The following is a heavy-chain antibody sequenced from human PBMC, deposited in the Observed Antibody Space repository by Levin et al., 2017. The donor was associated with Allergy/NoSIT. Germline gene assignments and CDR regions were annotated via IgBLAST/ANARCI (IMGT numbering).Heavy chain of an antibody. V-gene: IGHV3-23*01. CDR2: ISASGGST. J-gene: IGHJ4*02. Sequence: GGSLRLSCAASGFPFTTYALGWVRQAPGQGLEWVSVISASGGSTDYADSVKGRFTISRDNSKNTLYLQMNSLRADDTAVYYCAKGPVSSSSRGYYFDFWGQGALVTVSS. D-gene: IGHD6-6*01. CDR1: GFPFTTYA. CDR3: AKGPVSSSSRGYYFDF.